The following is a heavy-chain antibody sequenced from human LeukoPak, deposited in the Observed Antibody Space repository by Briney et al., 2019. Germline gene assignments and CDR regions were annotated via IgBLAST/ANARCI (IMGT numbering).Heavy chain of an antibody. D-gene: IGHD5-12*01. CDR1: GYTFTDYY. CDR2: INPNSGGT. CDR3: ARDISGYDLISDY. V-gene: IGHV1-2*02. J-gene: IGHJ4*02. Sequence: GASVKVSCKASGYTFTDYYMHWVRQAPGQGLEWMGWINPNSGGTNYAQKFQGRVTMTRDTSISTAYMELSTLGSDDTAMYYCARDISGYDLISDYWGQGTLVTVSS.